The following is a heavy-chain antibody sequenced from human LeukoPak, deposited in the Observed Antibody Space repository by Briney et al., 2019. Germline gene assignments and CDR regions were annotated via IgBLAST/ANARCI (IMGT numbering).Heavy chain of an antibody. J-gene: IGHJ6*03. CDR3: ARAAQLARSGNYYYYMDV. CDR2: ISSSRSYI. V-gene: IGHV3-21*04. CDR1: GFTFSSYS. D-gene: IGHD6-13*01. Sequence: GGSLRLSCAASGFTFSSYSMNWVRQAPGKGLEWVSFISSSRSYIYYADSVKGRFTISRDNAKNSLYLQMNSLRAEDTALYYCARAAQLARSGNYYYYMDVWGKGTTVTVSS.